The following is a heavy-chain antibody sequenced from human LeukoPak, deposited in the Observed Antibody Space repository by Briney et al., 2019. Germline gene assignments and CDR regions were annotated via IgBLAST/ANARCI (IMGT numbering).Heavy chain of an antibody. V-gene: IGHV3-48*03. CDR2: ISSSGSTI. D-gene: IGHD3-22*01. Sequence: GGSLRLSCAASGFTFSSYEMNWVRQAPGKGLEWVSYISSSGSTIYYADSVKGRLTISRDNAKNSLYLQMNSLRAEDTAVYYCARMTGYYDGSGYYYSDYWGQGTLVTVSS. CDR1: GFTFSSYE. J-gene: IGHJ4*02. CDR3: ARMTGYYDGSGYYYSDY.